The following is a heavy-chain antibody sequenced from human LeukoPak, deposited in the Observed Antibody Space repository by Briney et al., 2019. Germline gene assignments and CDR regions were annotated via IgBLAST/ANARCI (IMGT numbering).Heavy chain of an antibody. CDR2: INPNSGGT. D-gene: IGHD3-22*01. CDR3: ARPLYYYDSSGYYPLGY. J-gene: IGHJ4*02. Sequence: ASVKVSCKASGYTFTDYYMRWVRQAPGQGLEWMGWINPNSGGTNYAHKFQGRVTMTRDTSISTAYMELSRLRSDDTAVYYCARPLYYYDSSGYYPLGYWGQGTLVTVSS. CDR1: GYTFTDYY. V-gene: IGHV1-2*02.